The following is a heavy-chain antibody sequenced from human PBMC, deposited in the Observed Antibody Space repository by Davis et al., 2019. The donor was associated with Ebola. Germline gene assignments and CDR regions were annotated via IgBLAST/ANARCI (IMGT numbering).Heavy chain of an antibody. V-gene: IGHV3-7*03. CDR3: ARVYGYLDYYYGMDV. CDR2: IKQDGSEK. D-gene: IGHD5-18*01. Sequence: GGSLRLSCAASGFTFSSYWMSWVRQAPGKGLEWVAHIKQDGSEKYYVDSVKGRFTISRDNAKNSLYLQMNSLRAEDTAVYYCARVYGYLDYYYGMDVWGQGTTVTVSS. CDR1: GFTFSSYW. J-gene: IGHJ6*02.